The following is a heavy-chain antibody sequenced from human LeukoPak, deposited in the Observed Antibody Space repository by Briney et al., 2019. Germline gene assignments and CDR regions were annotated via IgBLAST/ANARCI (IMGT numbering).Heavy chain of an antibody. CDR3: AREYSSSWYEEAFDI. CDR2: INTNTGNP. V-gene: IGHV7-4-1*02. CDR1: GYTFTSYA. D-gene: IGHD6-13*01. J-gene: IGHJ3*02. Sequence: ASVKVSCKASGYTFTSYAMNLVRQAPGQGLEWMGWINTNTGNPTYAQGFTGRFVFSLDTSVSTAYLQISSLKAEDTAVYYCAREYSSSWYEEAFDIWGQGTMVTVSS.